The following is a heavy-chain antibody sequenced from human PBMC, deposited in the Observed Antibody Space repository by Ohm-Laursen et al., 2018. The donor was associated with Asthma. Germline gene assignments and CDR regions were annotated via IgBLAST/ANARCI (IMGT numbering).Heavy chain of an antibody. D-gene: IGHD6-19*01. CDR2: IDLGDSYT. V-gene: IGHV5-10-1*01. Sequence: GESLKISCKGSGYSFTTYWISWVRQMPGKGLEWMGKIDLGDSYTNYSPSFQGHVTISADKSFSTAYLQWSSLKASDTAIYYCAITPGIAVTGKREYSFDIWGQGTMVTVSS. CDR1: GYSFTTYW. CDR3: AITPGIAVTGKREYSFDI. J-gene: IGHJ3*02.